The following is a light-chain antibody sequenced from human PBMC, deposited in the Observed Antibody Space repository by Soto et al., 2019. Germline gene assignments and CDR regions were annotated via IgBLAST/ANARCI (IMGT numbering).Light chain of an antibody. CDR2: GTY. CDR1: QNVSSNL. V-gene: IGKV3-20*01. CDR3: KKYGNSHIN. Sequence: TVLPPSPGTMSFAPVEISHLYFSSSQNVSSNLLVWYQQHPGQAHRILIYGTYSRATGIKDRFSGSGSGTDFTLTISRMEPEDFAVYYCKKYGNSHINFGNGQRLALK. J-gene: IGKJ5*01.